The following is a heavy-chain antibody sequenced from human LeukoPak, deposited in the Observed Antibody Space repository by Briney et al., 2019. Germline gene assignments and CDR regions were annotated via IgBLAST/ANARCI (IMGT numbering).Heavy chain of an antibody. V-gene: IGHV4-34*01. CDR2: INHSGST. CDR3: ARYSSSSGWFDP. J-gene: IGHJ5*02. D-gene: IGHD6-6*01. Sequence: SETLSLTCAVYGGSFSGYYWSWIRQPPGKGLEWIGEINHSGSTYYNPSLKSRVTISVDTSKNQFSLKLSSVTAADTAIYYCARYSSSSGWFDPWGQGTLVTVSS. CDR1: GGSFSGYY.